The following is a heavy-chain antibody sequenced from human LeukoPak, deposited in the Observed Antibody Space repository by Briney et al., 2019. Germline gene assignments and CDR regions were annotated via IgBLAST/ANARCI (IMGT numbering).Heavy chain of an antibody. Sequence: GGSLRLSCAASGFSVSSNYMNWIRQAPGKGLEWVSVIYSGGSTYYSDSVKVRFTISRDNSKNTLYLQMNSLRVEDTAVYYCAREPGIYSLEPYFDYWGQGTLVAVSS. V-gene: IGHV3-53*01. CDR2: IYSGGST. D-gene: IGHD5-12*01. CDR1: GFSVSSNY. J-gene: IGHJ4*02. CDR3: AREPGIYSLEPYFDY.